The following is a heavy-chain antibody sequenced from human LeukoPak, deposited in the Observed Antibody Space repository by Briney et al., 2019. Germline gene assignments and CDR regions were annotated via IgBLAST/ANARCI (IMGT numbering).Heavy chain of an antibody. Sequence: GNTNYNPSLKSRVTISVDKSKSQFSLKLRSVTAADTAVYYCARMKGDYWGQGTLVTVSS. CDR2: GNT. J-gene: IGHJ4*02. V-gene: IGHV4-59*01. CDR3: ARMKGDY.